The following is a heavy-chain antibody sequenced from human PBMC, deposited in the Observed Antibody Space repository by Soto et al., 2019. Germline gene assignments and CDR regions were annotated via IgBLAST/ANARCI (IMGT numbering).Heavy chain of an antibody. D-gene: IGHD1-26*01. V-gene: IGHV3-23*01. CDR2: LSGSGATT. J-gene: IGHJ4*02. CDR3: AKTRESGIYFYFDS. CDR1: GFTFTSAA. Sequence: PGGSLRPSCAASGFTFTSAAGSWLRQAPGKGLEWVSTLSGSGATTYYADSVKGRFTISRDNSKNTLYLQMNSLRAEDTALYYCAKTRESGIYFYFDSWGQGALVTVSS.